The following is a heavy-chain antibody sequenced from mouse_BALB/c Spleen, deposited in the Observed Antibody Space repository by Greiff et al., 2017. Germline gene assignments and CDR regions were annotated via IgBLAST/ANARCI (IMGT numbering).Heavy chain of an antibody. J-gene: IGHJ2*01. D-gene: IGHD1-2*01. CDR1: GYTFTSYT. Sequence: VKLVESGAELARPGASVKMSCKASGYTFTSYTMHWVKQRPGQGLEWIGYINPSSGYTNYNQKFKDKATLTADKSSSTAYMQLSSLTSEDSAVYYCAREVRLHLYYFDYWGQGTTLTVSS. V-gene: IGHV1-4*01. CDR2: INPSSGYT. CDR3: AREVRLHLYYFDY.